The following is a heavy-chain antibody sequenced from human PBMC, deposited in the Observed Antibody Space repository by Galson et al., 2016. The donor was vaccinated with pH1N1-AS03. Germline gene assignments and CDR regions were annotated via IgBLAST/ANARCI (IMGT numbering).Heavy chain of an antibody. V-gene: IGHV3-7*03. CDR1: GFSFSTFGDYW. J-gene: IGHJ4*02. CDR2: IRKDGNYQ. D-gene: IGHD2-15*01. Sequence: SLRLSCATSGFSFSTFGDYWMSWVRQSPEKGLEWVAMIRKDGNYQMYLDSVKGRFTISRDNAKNSVFLQMNSLRVDEAATYYCVGGIGWLTDFWGQGTLVAVSS. CDR3: VGGIGWLTDF.